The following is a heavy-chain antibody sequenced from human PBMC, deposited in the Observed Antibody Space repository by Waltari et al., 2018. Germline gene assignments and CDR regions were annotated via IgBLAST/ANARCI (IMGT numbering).Heavy chain of an antibody. D-gene: IGHD7-27*01. Sequence: QVQLVQSGAEVKKPGASVKVSCKASGYTFTGYYMHWVRQAPGPGLEWMGWINPNSGGTNDAQKFQGRVTMTRDTSISTAYMELSRLRSDDTAVYYCARAGDSALYGYWGQGTLVTVSS. CDR1: GYTFTGYY. CDR3: ARAGDSALYGY. V-gene: IGHV1-2*02. J-gene: IGHJ4*02. CDR2: INPNSGGT.